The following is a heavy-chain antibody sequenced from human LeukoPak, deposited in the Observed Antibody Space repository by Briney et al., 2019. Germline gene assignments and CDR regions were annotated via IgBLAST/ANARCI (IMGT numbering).Heavy chain of an antibody. CDR3: AVDCSSPSCYGQSAFDI. J-gene: IGHJ3*02. CDR2: ISHDGSNK. D-gene: IGHD2-2*01. Sequence: GGSLRLSCAASGFIFSSYAMHWVRQAPGEGLEWLALISHDGSNKYYADSVKGRFTISRDNSKNTLYLQMDSLRAEDTAVYYCAVDCSSPSCYGQSAFDIWGQGTMVTVSS. V-gene: IGHV3-30-3*01. CDR1: GFIFSSYA.